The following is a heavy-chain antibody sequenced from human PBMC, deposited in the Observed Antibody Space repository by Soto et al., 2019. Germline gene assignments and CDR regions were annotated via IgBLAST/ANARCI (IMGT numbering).Heavy chain of an antibody. CDR3: ARGRVVRGVTKYYYYGMDV. Sequence: PSETLSLTCAVYGGSFSGYDWSWIRQPPGKGLEWIGEINHSGSTNYNPSLKSRVTISVDTSKNQFSLKLSSVTAADTAVYYCARGRVVRGVTKYYYYGMDVWGQGTTLTVSS. CDR1: GGSFSGYD. J-gene: IGHJ6*02. D-gene: IGHD3-10*01. V-gene: IGHV4-34*01. CDR2: INHSGST.